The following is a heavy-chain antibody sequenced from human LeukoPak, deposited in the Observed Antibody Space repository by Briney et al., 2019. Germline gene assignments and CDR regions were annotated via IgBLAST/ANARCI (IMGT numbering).Heavy chain of an antibody. Sequence: PSETLSLTCTVSGGSISSYYWSWIRQPPGKGLEWIGYIYYSGSTNYNPSLKSRVTISVDTSKNQFSLKLSSVTAADTAVYYCARVPYSGYGSGSYFWFDPWGQGTLVTVSS. CDR3: ARVPYSGYGSGSYFWFDP. J-gene: IGHJ5*02. CDR1: GGSISSYY. V-gene: IGHV4-59*01. CDR2: IYYSGST. D-gene: IGHD3-10*01.